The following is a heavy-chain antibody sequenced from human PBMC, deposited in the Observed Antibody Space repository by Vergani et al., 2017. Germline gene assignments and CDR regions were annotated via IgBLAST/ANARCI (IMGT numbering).Heavy chain of an antibody. CDR1: GFALNRHA. V-gene: IGHV3-30-3*01. CDR3: VRDRGLCAGGRCYTEAWDY. Sequence: QVQLVESGGGVVKPGTSLSFSCVSSGFALNRHAIYWVRQAPGKGLEWGGGISFDGTNEYYPDLVKGRFTISRDIAKNTLYLQVRSLRLEDTGVYHCVRDRGLCAGGRCYTEAWDYWGQGTPVTVSS. CDR2: ISFDGTNE. D-gene: IGHD2-2*02. J-gene: IGHJ4*02.